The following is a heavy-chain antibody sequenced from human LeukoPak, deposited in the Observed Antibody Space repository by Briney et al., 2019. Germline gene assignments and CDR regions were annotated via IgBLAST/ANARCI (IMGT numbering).Heavy chain of an antibody. J-gene: IGHJ4*02. CDR2: INQNGREK. CDR1: GLTFSTYW. D-gene: IGHD3-16*01. CDR3: ARSLGDD. Sequence: GGYLRLSCEVSGLTFSTYWMTWVRQAPGKGLEWVASINQNGREKYYVDSVKGRFTISRDNARDSLYLQMNSLRDEDTAVYYCARSLGDDWGQGTLVTVSS. V-gene: IGHV3-7*01.